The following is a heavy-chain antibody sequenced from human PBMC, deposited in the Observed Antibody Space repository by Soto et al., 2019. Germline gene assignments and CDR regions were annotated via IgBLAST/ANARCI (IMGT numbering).Heavy chain of an antibody. Sequence: GGSLRLSCAASGFTFGSYGMHWVRQAPGKGLEWVAVIWYDGSNKYYADSVKGRFTISRDNSKNTLYLQMNSLRAEDTAVYYCARDLWGYCGTDCYPLDVWGPGTTVTVSS. CDR2: IWYDGSNK. CDR3: ARDLWGYCGTDCYPLDV. V-gene: IGHV3-33*01. J-gene: IGHJ6*02. D-gene: IGHD2-21*02. CDR1: GFTFGSYG.